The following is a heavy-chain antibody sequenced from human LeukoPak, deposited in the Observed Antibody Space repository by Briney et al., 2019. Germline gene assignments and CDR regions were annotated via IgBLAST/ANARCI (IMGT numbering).Heavy chain of an antibody. CDR1: GYTFNSYG. Sequence: ASVKVSCKTSGYTFNSYGVSWVRQAPGQGPEWMGWIGAYNGNTNYAKKLQGRLTLTTDTSTSTVYMELRSLRSDDTAIYYCASPRGSRGTYDFWSGYDNYFDPWGQGTLVTVSS. D-gene: IGHD3-3*01. V-gene: IGHV1-18*01. J-gene: IGHJ5*02. CDR2: IGAYNGNT. CDR3: ASPRGSRGTYDFWSGYDNYFDP.